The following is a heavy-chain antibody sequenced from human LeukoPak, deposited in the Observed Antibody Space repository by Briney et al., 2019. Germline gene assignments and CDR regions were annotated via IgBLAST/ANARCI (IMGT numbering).Heavy chain of an antibody. CDR1: GFIFSDYI. V-gene: IGHV3-72*01. D-gene: IGHD3-9*01. CDR3: ARDRGDAIYSAFDI. CDR2: IRRGSNGYTT. J-gene: IGHJ3*02. Sequence: GGSLRLSCAASGFIFSDYILDWVRQAPGKGLEWVGRIRRGSNGYTTEYAASVKGRFIISRDDSKSSLYLSMNSLKTEDTAVYHCARDRGDAIYSAFDIWGQGTMVTVSS.